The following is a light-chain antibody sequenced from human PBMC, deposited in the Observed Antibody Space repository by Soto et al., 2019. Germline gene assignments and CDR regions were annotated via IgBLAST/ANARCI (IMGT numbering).Light chain of an antibody. CDR2: KAS. CDR3: QHYNSYSEA. J-gene: IGKJ1*01. CDR1: QTISSW. V-gene: IGKV1-5*03. Sequence: DIQMTQSPSTLSGSVGDRVTITCRASQTISSWLAWYQQKKGKSPKLRIYKASTLKSGVPSRFSGSGSGTELTITISSLQPDDFETYYCQHYNSYSEAFGQGTKVDI.